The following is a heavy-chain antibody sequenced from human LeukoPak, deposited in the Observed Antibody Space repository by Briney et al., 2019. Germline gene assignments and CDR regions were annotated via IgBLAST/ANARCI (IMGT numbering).Heavy chain of an antibody. CDR3: AKGSCSGGTCYCQLAY. J-gene: IGHJ4*02. V-gene: IGHV3-23*01. CDR2: ISGSGGST. Sequence: PGGSLRLSCAASGFTFNNYAMTWVRQAPGKGLEWVSVISGSGGSTSYADSVKGRFTISRDNSKNTLYLQMNSLRAEDTAVYYCAKGSCSGGTCYCQLAYWGQGTLVTVSS. D-gene: IGHD2-15*01. CDR1: GFTFNNYA.